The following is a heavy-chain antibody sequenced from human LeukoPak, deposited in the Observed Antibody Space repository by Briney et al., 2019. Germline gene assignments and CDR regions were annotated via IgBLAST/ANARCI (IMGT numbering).Heavy chain of an antibody. J-gene: IGHJ4*02. D-gene: IGHD2-15*01. CDR1: GLAFSAYK. CDR2: ISTDGYTT. V-gene: IGHV3-74*01. Sequence: PGGSLRLSCAASGLAFSAYKMHWVRQAPRKGLVWVSRISTDGYTTDYADFVQGRITASRDNTKNTWSLEMNSLRAEDTAVYYCVVGGSPGYWGQGTLVTVSS. CDR3: VVGGSPGY.